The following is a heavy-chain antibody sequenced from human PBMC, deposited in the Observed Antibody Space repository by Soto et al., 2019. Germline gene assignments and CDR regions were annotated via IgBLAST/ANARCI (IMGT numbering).Heavy chain of an antibody. CDR3: ASEAGRGWPHLFGY. CDR1: GGTFSTYG. V-gene: IGHV1-69*01. J-gene: IGHJ4*02. Sequence: QVQLVQSGAEVKKPGSSVKVSCMASGGTFSTYGVSWVRQAPGQGLEWMGGIIPLLGTANYAQKFQGRFTNREDESMTTAFMERRSLKSDETAVYFCASEAGRGWPHLFGYWGQGTLVPVSS. CDR2: IIPLLGTA. D-gene: IGHD2-15*01.